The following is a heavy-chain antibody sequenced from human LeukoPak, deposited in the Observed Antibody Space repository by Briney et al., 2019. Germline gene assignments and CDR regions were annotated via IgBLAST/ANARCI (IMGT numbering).Heavy chain of an antibody. Sequence: PGESLRLSCAASGFTFSSYEMNWVRQAPGKGLEWVSYISSSGSTIYYADSVKGRFTISRDSAKNSLYLQMNSLRAEDTAVYYCARDGMAANNDYWGQGTLVTVSS. CDR2: ISSSGSTI. CDR3: ARDGMAANNDY. V-gene: IGHV3-48*03. D-gene: IGHD6-25*01. CDR1: GFTFSSYE. J-gene: IGHJ4*02.